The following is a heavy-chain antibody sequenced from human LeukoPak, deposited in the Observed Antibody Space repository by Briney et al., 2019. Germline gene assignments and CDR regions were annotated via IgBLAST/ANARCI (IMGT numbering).Heavy chain of an antibody. CDR2: IHSSVGT. CDR1: GGSISSDY. CDR3: AKDRGGLITMAPAS. J-gene: IGHJ4*02. D-gene: IGHD3-10*01. V-gene: IGHV4-4*07. Sequence: PSETLSLTCTVSGGSISSDYWSWIPQPAGKGLEWIGRIHSSVGTNYNPSLKSRVTISVDTSKNQFSLKLSSVTAADTAVYYCAKDRGGLITMAPASWGQGTLVTVSS.